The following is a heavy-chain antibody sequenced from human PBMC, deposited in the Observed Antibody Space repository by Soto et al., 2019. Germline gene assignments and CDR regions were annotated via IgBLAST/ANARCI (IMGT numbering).Heavy chain of an antibody. D-gene: IGHD3-16*01. CDR2: IHHTGST. CDR1: GFTFSSYAM. J-gene: IGHJ2*01. CDR3: VRGEGGNSHWYFAL. V-gene: IGHV4-4*02. Sequence: VQLLESGGGLVQPGGSLRLSCAASGFTFSSYAMSWVRQAPGKGLEWIGEIHHTGSTNYNPSLKSRVTTSVDKSKNQFSLKLGSVTAADTAVYYCVRGEGGNSHWYFALWGRGTLVTVSS.